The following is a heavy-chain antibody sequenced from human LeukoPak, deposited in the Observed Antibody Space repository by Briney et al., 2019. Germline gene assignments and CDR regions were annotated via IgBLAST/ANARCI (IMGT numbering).Heavy chain of an antibody. V-gene: IGHV3-48*03. CDR3: ARGGTMVRGVISLNWFDP. Sequence: GGSLRLSCAASGFTFSSYEINWVRQAPGKGLEWVSYISSSGSTIYYADSVKGRFTISRDNAKNSLYLQMNSLRAEDTAVYYCARGGTMVRGVISLNWFDPWGQGTLVTVSS. CDR2: ISSSGSTI. J-gene: IGHJ5*02. D-gene: IGHD3-10*01. CDR1: GFTFSSYE.